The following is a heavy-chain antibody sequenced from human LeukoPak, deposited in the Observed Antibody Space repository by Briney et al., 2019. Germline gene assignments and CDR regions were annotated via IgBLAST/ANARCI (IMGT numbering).Heavy chain of an antibody. V-gene: IGHV3-74*01. D-gene: IGHD3-22*01. Sequence: GGSLRLSCAASGFTFSIYWMHWVRQAPGKGLVWVSRIKSDGKTNYADSVKGRFTISRDNAKNTVSLQMNSLRAEDTGVYYCARAPSEIGGYYPEYFRHWGQGTLVAVSS. CDR2: IKSDGKT. CDR3: ARAPSEIGGYYPEYFRH. J-gene: IGHJ1*01. CDR1: GFTFSIYW.